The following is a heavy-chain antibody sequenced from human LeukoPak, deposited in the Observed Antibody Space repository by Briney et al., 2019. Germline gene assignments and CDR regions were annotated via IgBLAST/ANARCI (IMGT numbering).Heavy chain of an antibody. Sequence: GGSLRLSCAASGFTFSSHAMGWVRQAPGKGLEWVSSISSSSYIYYADSVKGRFTISRDNAKNSLYLQMNSLRAEDTAVYYCAREKPDSSGYYDAFDIWGQGTMVTVSS. CDR3: AREKPDSSGYYDAFDI. CDR2: ISSSSYI. J-gene: IGHJ3*02. D-gene: IGHD3-22*01. CDR1: GFTFSSHA. V-gene: IGHV3-21*01.